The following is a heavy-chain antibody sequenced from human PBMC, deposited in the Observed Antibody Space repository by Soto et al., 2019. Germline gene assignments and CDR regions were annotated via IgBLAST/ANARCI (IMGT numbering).Heavy chain of an antibody. J-gene: IGHJ3*02. CDR3: VRDSGWAFDI. D-gene: IGHD6-19*01. V-gene: IGHV3-48*02. CDR2: ISSSKTYI. Sequence: EVQLVESGGGLVQPGQSLRVSCAASGFSFSSYSMNWVRQAPGKGLEWISYISSSKTYIWYADSVKGRFTISRDNAKNSLFLQMNSLRDEDPAVYYCVRDSGWAFDIWGLGTMVTVSS. CDR1: GFSFSSYS.